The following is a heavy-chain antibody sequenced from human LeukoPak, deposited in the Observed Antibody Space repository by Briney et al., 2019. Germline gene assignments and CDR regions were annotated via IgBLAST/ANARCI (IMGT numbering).Heavy chain of an antibody. V-gene: IGHV3-48*03. J-gene: IGHJ5*02. CDR1: GCTFSTYE. Sequence: PGGSLRLSCAASGCTFSTYEMNWVRQAPGKGLDWVSFISYYGNTISYADSVKGRCTIIRDNTKNSRYLQMNSLKVEYTAVYYCAIPPHNPFYLPPQSWGQGTLVTVSS. CDR2: ISYYGNTI. CDR3: AIPPHNPFYLPPQS. D-gene: IGHD1-14*01.